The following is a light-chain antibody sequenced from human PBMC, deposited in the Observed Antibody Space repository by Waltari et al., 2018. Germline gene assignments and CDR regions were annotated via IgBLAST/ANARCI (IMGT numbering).Light chain of an antibody. Sequence: SYDLTQPLSVSVALGQTARITCGGNNLGGKNVHWYQQKPGQAPLLVIYRDKNRPSRIPERFSGSNSENTATLTITGAQGADEADYYCQVWDSSTAVFGGGTQLTVL. CDR2: RDK. CDR3: QVWDSSTAV. V-gene: IGLV3-9*01. J-gene: IGLJ7*01. CDR1: NLGGKN.